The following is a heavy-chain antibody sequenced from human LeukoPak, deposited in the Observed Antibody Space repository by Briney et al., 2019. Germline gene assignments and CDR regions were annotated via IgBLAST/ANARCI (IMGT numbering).Heavy chain of an antibody. Sequence: PSQTLSLTCNGSGGSISSGNYYWSWIRQPAGKGLEWIGRIYSSGRTNYNPSLKSRVTISVDTSKNQFSLNLSSVTATDTAVYYCARDIHTSDWTKFDYWGQGTLVTVSS. D-gene: IGHD6-19*01. V-gene: IGHV4-61*02. CDR1: GGSISSGNYY. CDR2: IYSSGRT. CDR3: ARDIHTSDWTKFDY. J-gene: IGHJ4*02.